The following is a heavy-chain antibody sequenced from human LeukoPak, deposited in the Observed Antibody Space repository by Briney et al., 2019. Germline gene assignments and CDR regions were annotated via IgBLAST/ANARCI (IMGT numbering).Heavy chain of an antibody. Sequence: HPGGSLRLSCAASGFTFSSYAMSWVRQAPGKGLEWVSAISGSGSSTNYADSVKGRFTISRDNSKNTLYLQMNSLRVEDTAVYYCAKSWNYYDSSGDDALDIWGQGTMVTVSS. CDR1: GFTFSSYA. V-gene: IGHV3-23*01. CDR3: AKSWNYYDSSGDDALDI. CDR2: ISGSGSST. J-gene: IGHJ3*02. D-gene: IGHD3-22*01.